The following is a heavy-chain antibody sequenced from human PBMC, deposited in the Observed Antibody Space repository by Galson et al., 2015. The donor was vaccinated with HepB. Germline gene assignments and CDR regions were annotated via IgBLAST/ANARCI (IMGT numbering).Heavy chain of an antibody. J-gene: IGHJ6*02. V-gene: IGHV3-66*01. CDR3: LVSGYGGLRSLMDV. CDR2: IYSGGST. Sequence: SLRLSCAASGFTVSSNYMSWVRQAPGKGLEWVSVIYSGGSTYYADSVKGRFTISRDNSKNTLYLQMNSLRAEDTAVYYCLVSGYGGLRSLMDVWGQGTTVTVSS. D-gene: IGHD3-16*01. CDR1: GFTVSSNY.